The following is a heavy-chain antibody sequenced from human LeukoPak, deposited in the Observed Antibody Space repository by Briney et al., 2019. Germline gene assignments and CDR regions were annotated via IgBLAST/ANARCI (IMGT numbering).Heavy chain of an antibody. CDR2: FDPEDGET. J-gene: IGHJ2*01. CDR3: ATAPRGRGGWYFDL. D-gene: IGHD3-16*01. CDR1: GYTLTELS. Sequence: ASVKVSCKVSGYTLTELSMHWVRQAPGKGLEWMGGFDPEDGETIYAQKFQGRVTMTEDTSTDTAYMGLSSLRSEDTAVYYCATAPRGRGGWYFDLWGRGTLVTVSS. V-gene: IGHV1-24*01.